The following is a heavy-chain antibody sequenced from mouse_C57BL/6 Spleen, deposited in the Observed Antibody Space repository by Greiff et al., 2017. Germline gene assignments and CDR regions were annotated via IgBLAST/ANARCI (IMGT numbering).Heavy chain of an antibody. D-gene: IGHD2-10*01. J-gene: IGHJ1*03. CDR2: IYPGDGDT. Sequence: ESGPELVKPGASVKISCKASGYAFSSSWMNWVKQRPGKGLEWIGRIYPGDGDTNYNGKFKGKATLTADKSSSTAYMQLSSLTSEDSAVYFCARTYYGNYWYFDVWGTGTTVTVSS. V-gene: IGHV1-82*01. CDR1: GYAFSSSW. CDR3: ARTYYGNYWYFDV.